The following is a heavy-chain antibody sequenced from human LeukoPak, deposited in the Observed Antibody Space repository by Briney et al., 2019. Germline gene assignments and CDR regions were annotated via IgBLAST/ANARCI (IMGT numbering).Heavy chain of an antibody. CDR2: ITSSSSYI. J-gene: IGHJ3*02. D-gene: IGHD2-2*02. CDR1: VYTFSNAY. V-gene: IGHV3-21*01. Sequence: GGFLRLSCAASVYTFSNAYMNWVREAPWKGLEWVLSITSSSSYIYHADSVKGRFTISRDNAKNSLYLQMNSLRAEDTAVYYCARDEYCSSTSCYSAFDIWGQGTMVTVSS. CDR3: ARDEYCSSTSCYSAFDI.